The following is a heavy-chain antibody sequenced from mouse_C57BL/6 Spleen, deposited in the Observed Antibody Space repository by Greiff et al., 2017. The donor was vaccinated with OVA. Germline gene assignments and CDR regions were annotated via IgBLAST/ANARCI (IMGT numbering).Heavy chain of an antibody. J-gene: IGHJ3*01. D-gene: IGHD1-1*01. Sequence: DVKLVESGGGLVKPGGSLKLSCAASGFTFSDYGMHWVRQAPEKGLEWVAYISSGSSTIYYADTVKGRFTISRDNAKNTLFLQMTSLRSEDTAMYYCARPIYYYGSSYGSFAYWGQGTLVTVSA. CDR2: ISSGSSTI. CDR1: GFTFSDYG. V-gene: IGHV5-17*01. CDR3: ARPIYYYGSSYGSFAY.